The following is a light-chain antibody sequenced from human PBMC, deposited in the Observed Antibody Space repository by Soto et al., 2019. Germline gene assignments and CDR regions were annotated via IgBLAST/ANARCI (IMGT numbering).Light chain of an antibody. Sequence: EIVLTQSPGTLSLSPGERATLSCRASQSVSSSFLAWYQQKPGQAPRLLIYGASSRATGIPDRFSGSGSGTDFTITISRLEPEDFAVYYCQQYDSSPLTFGGGTKGEIK. CDR1: QSVSSSF. CDR2: GAS. CDR3: QQYDSSPLT. V-gene: IGKV3-20*01. J-gene: IGKJ4*01.